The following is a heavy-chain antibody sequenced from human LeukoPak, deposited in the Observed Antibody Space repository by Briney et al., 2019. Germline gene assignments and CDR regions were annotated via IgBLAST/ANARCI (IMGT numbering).Heavy chain of an antibody. CDR2: ISGSGGST. J-gene: IGHJ4*02. D-gene: IGHD4-17*01. CDR3: AGSQYYGLFDN. CDR1: GFTFSSYG. Sequence: PGGSLRLSCAVSGFTFSSYGMSWVRQAPGKGLEWVSGISGSGGSTYYADSVKGRFTISRDNSKNTLYLQMNSLRVEDTAVYYCAGSQYYGLFDNWGQGTLVTVSS. V-gene: IGHV3-23*01.